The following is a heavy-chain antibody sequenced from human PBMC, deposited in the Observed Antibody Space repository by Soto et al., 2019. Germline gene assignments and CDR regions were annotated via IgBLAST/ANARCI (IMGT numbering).Heavy chain of an antibody. D-gene: IGHD1-20*01. CDR2: VFYTGFT. Sequence: SETLSLTCAVSGASISGSYYYWAWLRQSPGKGPEWIGSVFYTGFTSYNPSLESRVSVSVDTSKSQFSLKLSAVTAADTAVCYCATSQKGYNWNYFDHWGQGALVTVSS. V-gene: IGHV4-39*01. CDR1: GASISGSYYY. CDR3: ATSQKGYNWNYFDH. J-gene: IGHJ4*02.